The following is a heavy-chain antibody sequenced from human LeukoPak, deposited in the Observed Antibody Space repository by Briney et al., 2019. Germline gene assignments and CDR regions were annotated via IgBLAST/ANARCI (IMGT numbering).Heavy chain of an antibody. V-gene: IGHV3-74*01. Sequence: PGGSLGLSCAASGFTFSSNWMHWVRQAPGKGLVWVSRINEDGSTTNYADSVKGRSTIFRDNAKNTLYLQMNSLRAEDTAVYYCVRDLGGRSGHWGQGTLVTVSP. CDR3: VRDLGGRSGH. CDR1: GFTFSSNW. J-gene: IGHJ4*02. D-gene: IGHD1-26*01. CDR2: INEDGSTT.